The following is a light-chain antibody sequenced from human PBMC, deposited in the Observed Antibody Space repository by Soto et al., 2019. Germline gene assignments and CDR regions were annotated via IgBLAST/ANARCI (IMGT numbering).Light chain of an antibody. Sequence: EKVMTQSPAALSVSPGERATLSCRASQSAKSNLAWYQQKPGQAPRLLLYGASTRATGIPARFSGSASGTEFTLTISSLQSEDSAVYYCQQYNDLPLTFGGGTKVEIK. V-gene: IGKV3-15*01. CDR3: QQYNDLPLT. J-gene: IGKJ4*01. CDR1: QSAKSN. CDR2: GAS.